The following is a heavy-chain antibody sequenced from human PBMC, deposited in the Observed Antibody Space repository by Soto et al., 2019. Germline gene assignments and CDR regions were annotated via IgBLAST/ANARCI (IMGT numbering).Heavy chain of an antibody. CDR2: IDSSGSVI. CDR1: GFTFSDYY. V-gene: IGHV3-11*01. D-gene: IGHD3-22*01. J-gene: IGHJ4*02. CDR3: ARDLGYYDSSGYFDY. Sequence: GGSLRLSCSASGFTFSDYYMSWIRQAPGKGLEWISYIDSSGSVIYYADSVKGRFTISRDNAKNSLYLQMNSLRAEDTAVYYCARDLGYYDSSGYFDYWGQGTLVTVSS.